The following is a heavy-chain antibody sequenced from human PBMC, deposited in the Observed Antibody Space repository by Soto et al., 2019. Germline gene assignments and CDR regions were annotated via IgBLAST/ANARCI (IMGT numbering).Heavy chain of an antibody. CDR3: ARPGRGXHDFWSGYRRYGMDV. CDR2: IIPIFGTA. V-gene: IGHV1-69*13. J-gene: IGHJ6*02. D-gene: IGHD3-3*01. CDR1: GGTFSSYA. Sequence: VKVSCKASGGTFSSYAISWVRQAPGQGLEWMGGIIPIFGTANYAQKFQGRVTITADESTSTAYMELSSLRSEDTAVYYCARPGRGXHDFWSGYRRYGMDVWGQGTTVTVSS.